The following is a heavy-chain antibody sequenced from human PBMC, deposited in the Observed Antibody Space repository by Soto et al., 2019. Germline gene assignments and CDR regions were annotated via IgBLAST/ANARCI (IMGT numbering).Heavy chain of an antibody. CDR1: GGSISSSY. CDR2: IYDDGSA. D-gene: IGHD2-15*01. V-gene: IGHV4-59*01. CDR3: ARDKYCSGGSCRKNWFDP. Sequence: DTLSLTCTVSGGSISSSYWSWIRQPPGKGLEWLAYIYDDGSANYNPSLKSRATISLDMSKNQFSLKLTSVTAADTAVYYCARDKYCSGGSCRKNWFDPWGQGTLVTVSS. J-gene: IGHJ5*02.